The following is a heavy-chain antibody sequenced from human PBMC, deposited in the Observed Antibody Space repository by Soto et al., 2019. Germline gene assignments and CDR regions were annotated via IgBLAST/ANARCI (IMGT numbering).Heavy chain of an antibody. CDR1: GGSFSGYY. V-gene: IGHV4-34*01. Sequence: SETLSLTCAVYGGSFSGYYWSWIRQPPGKGLEWIGEINHSGSTNYNPSLKSRVTISVDTSKNQFSLKLSSVTAADTAVYYCARGQRRTGYSSSWLYNWFDPWGQGTLVTVSS. J-gene: IGHJ5*02. CDR3: ARGQRRTGYSSSWLYNWFDP. CDR2: INHSGST. D-gene: IGHD6-13*01.